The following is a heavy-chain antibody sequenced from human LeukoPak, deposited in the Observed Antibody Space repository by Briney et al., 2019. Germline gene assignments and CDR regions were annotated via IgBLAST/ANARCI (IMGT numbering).Heavy chain of an antibody. Sequence: GGSLRLSCAASGFAFSSYAMSWVRQAPGKGLEWVSTISGSGDSTYYADSVKGRFTISRDNSKNTLYLQMNSLSAADTAVYYCAKERCSSTICSDDYWGQGTLVTVSS. CDR3: AKERCSSTICSDDY. V-gene: IGHV3-23*01. D-gene: IGHD2-2*01. J-gene: IGHJ4*02. CDR2: ISGSGDST. CDR1: GFAFSSYA.